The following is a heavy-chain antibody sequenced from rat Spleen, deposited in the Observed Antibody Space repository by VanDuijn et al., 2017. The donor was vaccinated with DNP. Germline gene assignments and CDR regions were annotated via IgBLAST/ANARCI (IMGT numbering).Heavy chain of an antibody. CDR2: ISTGGGNT. CDR1: GFRFNNYW. V-gene: IGHV5-31*01. Sequence: EVQLVESGGDLVQPGRSLKLSCVASGFRFNNYWMTWIRQVPGKGLEWFASISTGGGNTFYRNSVKGRFTISRDNAKTSLYLQMDSLRSEDTATYYCTTDVYGPDYWGQGVMVTVSS. J-gene: IGHJ2*01. CDR3: TTDVYGPDY. D-gene: IGHD1-11*01.